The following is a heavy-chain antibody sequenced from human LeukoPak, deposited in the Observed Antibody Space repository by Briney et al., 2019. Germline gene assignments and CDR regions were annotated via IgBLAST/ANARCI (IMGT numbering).Heavy chain of an antibody. Sequence: GASVKVSCKASGYTFTSYDINWVRQATGQGLEWMGWMNPNSGNTGYAQKFQGRVTITRNTSISTAYMELSTLRSEGTAVYYCARSGRGYSYASGRYFDLWGRGTLVTVSS. CDR2: MNPNSGNT. CDR1: GYTFTSYD. CDR3: ARSGRGYSYASGRYFDL. D-gene: IGHD5-18*01. J-gene: IGHJ2*01. V-gene: IGHV1-8*03.